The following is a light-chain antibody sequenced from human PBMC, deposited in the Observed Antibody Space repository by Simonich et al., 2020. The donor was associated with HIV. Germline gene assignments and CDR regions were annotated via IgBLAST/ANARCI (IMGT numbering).Light chain of an antibody. J-gene: IGKJ2*01. CDR3: QQRSDWPGT. CDR1: QRFSSY. Sequence: EIVLTQSPATLSLSPGERATLSCRASQRFSSYLAWYQQKPGQAPRLLIYDASNRAPVCPARFSGSGSGTDFTLTISSLGPEDFAVYYCQQRSDWPGTFGQGTKLEIK. V-gene: IGKV3-11*01. CDR2: DAS.